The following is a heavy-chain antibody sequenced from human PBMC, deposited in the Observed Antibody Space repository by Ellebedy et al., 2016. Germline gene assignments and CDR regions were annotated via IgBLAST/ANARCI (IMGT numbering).Heavy chain of an antibody. D-gene: IGHD3-10*01. V-gene: IGHV3-7*04. CDR1: GFTFSSYW. Sequence: GESLKISXAASGFTFSSYWMSWVRQAPGKGLEWVANIKQDGSEKYYVDSVKGRFTISRDNAKNSLYLQMNSLRAEDTAVYYCARDSPYGSAELGYYYYGMDVWGQGTTVTVSS. CDR2: IKQDGSEK. J-gene: IGHJ6*02. CDR3: ARDSPYGSAELGYYYYGMDV.